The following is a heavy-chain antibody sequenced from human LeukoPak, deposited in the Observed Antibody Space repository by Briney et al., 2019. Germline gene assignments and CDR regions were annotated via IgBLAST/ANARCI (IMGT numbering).Heavy chain of an antibody. CDR2: IRCKAYGGTT. J-gene: IGHJ6*03. CDR3: NRVGGPKRPDYYDSSGYYFSTLNYYYYMDV. D-gene: IGHD3-22*01. CDR1: GFTFGDYA. V-gene: IGHV3-49*03. Sequence: GGSLTLSCTASGFTFGDYAMSWFRQAPGKGLEGVVFIRCKAYGGTTEYSASLKGSFTISRDDSKSIAYLQMKSLKTEDTAVYYCNRVGGPKRPDYYDSSGYYFSTLNYYYYMDVWGKGTTVTVSS.